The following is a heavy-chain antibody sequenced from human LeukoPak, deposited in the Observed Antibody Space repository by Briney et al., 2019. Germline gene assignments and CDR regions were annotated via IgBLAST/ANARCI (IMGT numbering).Heavy chain of an antibody. CDR1: GGSISSSSYY. CDR2: IYYSGST. Sequence: SETLSLTYTVSGGSISSSSYYWGWIRQPPGKGLEWIGSIYYSGSTYYNPSLKSRVTISVDTSKNQFSLKLSSVTAADTAVYYRSGPYSSSWYETYWGQGTLVTVSS. D-gene: IGHD6-13*01. V-gene: IGHV4-39*01. CDR3: SGPYSSSWYETY. J-gene: IGHJ4*02.